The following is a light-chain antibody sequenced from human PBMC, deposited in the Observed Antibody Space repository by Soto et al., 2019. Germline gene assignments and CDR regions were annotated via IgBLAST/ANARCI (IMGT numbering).Light chain of an antibody. V-gene: IGKV3-15*01. CDR3: QQRSNWPSIT. CDR1: QSMGSN. J-gene: IGKJ5*01. CDR2: GAS. Sequence: EIVMTQSPATLSVSPGERATLSCRASQSMGSNLAWYQQKPGQAPRLLIYGASTRATGIPARFSGSGSGTEFTLTITSLQSEDFAVYYCQQRSNWPSITFGQGTRLETK.